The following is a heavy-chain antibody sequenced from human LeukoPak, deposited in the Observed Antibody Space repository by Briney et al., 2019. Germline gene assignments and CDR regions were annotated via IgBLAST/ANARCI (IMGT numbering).Heavy chain of an antibody. CDR3: AKGRYSSGGVPDY. J-gene: IGHJ4*02. V-gene: IGHV3-23*01. Sequence: GGSLRLSCVASEFTFSSHAMNWVRQAPGKGLEWVSSISGGGESTYYADSVKGRFTVSRDNSKNTLYLQINSLRGEDTAVYYCAKGRYSSGGVPDYWGQGTLVTVSS. D-gene: IGHD6-19*01. CDR1: EFTFSSHA. CDR2: ISGGGEST.